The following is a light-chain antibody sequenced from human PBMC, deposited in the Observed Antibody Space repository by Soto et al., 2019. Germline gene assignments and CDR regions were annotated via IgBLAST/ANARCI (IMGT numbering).Light chain of an antibody. J-gene: IGKJ1*01. CDR1: QSINNW. V-gene: IGKV1-5*03. CDR2: KAS. Sequence: EIQVTQSPSTLTASRGSRVPLTFRASQSINNWLAWYQQKPGKAPKLLIYKASTLKSGVPSRFSGSGSGTEFTLTISSLQPDDFATYDCQHYNSYSEAFGQGTKV. CDR3: QHYNSYSEA.